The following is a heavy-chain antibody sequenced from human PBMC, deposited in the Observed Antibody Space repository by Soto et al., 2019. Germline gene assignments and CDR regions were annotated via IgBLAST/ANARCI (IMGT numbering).Heavy chain of an antibody. CDR1: GFSFDDYG. D-gene: IGHD2-2*03. Sequence: EVQLVESGGGSVQPGRSLRLSCAASGFSFDDYGMHWVRQGPGKGLEWVSGISWNSGDIYYADSVKGRFTISRDNAKRSLYLQMNSLRTEDTALYYCAKDNDLDRDWPFGYWGQGILVTVSS. CDR3: AKDNDLDRDWPFGY. V-gene: IGHV3-9*01. CDR2: ISWNSGDI. J-gene: IGHJ4*02.